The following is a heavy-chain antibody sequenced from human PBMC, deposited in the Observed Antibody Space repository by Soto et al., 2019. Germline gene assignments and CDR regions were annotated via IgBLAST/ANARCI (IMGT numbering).Heavy chain of an antibody. Sequence: PWCSLRLSCAASGFSLSVYWVHWFLQAPGKGLVWVSRINSVGRSTSYADSVKGRFTISRDNAKNTLYLQMNSLRAEDTAVYYCARAPITMVNPPFDYWGQGALVTVSS. J-gene: IGHJ4*02. D-gene: IGHD3-10*01. CDR2: INSVGRST. V-gene: IGHV3-74*01. CDR1: GFSLSVYW. CDR3: ARAPITMVNPPFDY.